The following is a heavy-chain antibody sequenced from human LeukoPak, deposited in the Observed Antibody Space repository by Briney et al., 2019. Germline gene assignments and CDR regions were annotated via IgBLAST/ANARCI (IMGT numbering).Heavy chain of an antibody. J-gene: IGHJ3*02. D-gene: IGHD3-10*01. Sequence: SETLSLTCTVSGYSISSGYYWGWIRQPPGKGLEWIGSIYHSGSTYYNPSLKGRVTISVDTSKNQFSLKLSSVTAADTAVYYCARVPRGDAFDIWGQGTMVTVSS. CDR1: GYSISSGYY. CDR3: ARVPRGDAFDI. V-gene: IGHV4-38-2*02. CDR2: IYHSGST.